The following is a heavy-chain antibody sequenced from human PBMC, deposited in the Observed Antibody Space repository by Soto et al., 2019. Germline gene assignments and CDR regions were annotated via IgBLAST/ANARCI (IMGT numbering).Heavy chain of an antibody. CDR2: ISYDGSNK. Sequence: QVQLVESGGGVVQPGRSLRLSCAASGFTFSSYGMHWVRQAPGKGLEWVAVISYDGSNKYYADSVKGRFTISRDNSKNTLYLERNSLGAEDTAVYYCAKGRGARAAAGIGGMDYWGQGTLVTVSS. CDR3: AKGRGARAAAGIGGMDY. J-gene: IGHJ4*02. CDR1: GFTFSSYG. V-gene: IGHV3-30*18. D-gene: IGHD6-13*01.